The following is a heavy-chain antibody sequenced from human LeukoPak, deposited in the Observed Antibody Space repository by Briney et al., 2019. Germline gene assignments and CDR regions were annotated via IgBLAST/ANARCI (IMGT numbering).Heavy chain of an antibody. V-gene: IGHV3-23*01. J-gene: IGHJ4*02. CDR1: GFTFSRYD. CDR3: AKDPTHYRVWDYYETIGLSY. CDR2: ISGSGGST. D-gene: IGHD3-22*01. Sequence: GGSLRLSCAASGFTFSRYDMSWVRQAPGKGLEWVSAISGSGGSTYYADSVKGRFTISRDNSKNTLNLQMNSLRAEDTAVYYCAKDPTHYRVWDYYETIGLSYWGQGTLVTVSS.